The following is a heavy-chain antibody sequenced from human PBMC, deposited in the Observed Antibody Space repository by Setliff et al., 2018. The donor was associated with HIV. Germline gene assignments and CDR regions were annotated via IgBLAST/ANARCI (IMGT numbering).Heavy chain of an antibody. V-gene: IGHV7-4-1*02. CDR2: INTATGSP. CDR3: ARDGADYNFRSGTHPFDI. Sequence: ASVKVSCKASGYTFNTYPINWVRQAHGQGLELMGWINTATGSPRFAQGFRGRFGFSLDASVTTTYLHINNLEAADSAIYYCARDGADYNFRSGTHPFDIWGQGTLVTVSS. CDR1: GYTFNTYP. D-gene: IGHD3-3*01. J-gene: IGHJ4*02.